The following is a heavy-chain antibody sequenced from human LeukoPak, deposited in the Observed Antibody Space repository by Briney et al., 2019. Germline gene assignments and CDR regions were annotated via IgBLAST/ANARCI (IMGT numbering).Heavy chain of an antibody. J-gene: IGHJ4*02. V-gene: IGHV4-31*11. CDR2: IFYSGST. D-gene: IGHD5-18*01. CDR1: GGSISSGVYY. CDR3: ARHGYSYGYGPFDY. Sequence: SQTLSLTCAVSGGSISSGVYYWSWIRQHPGKGLEWIGYIFYSGSTYYNPSLKSRVSISVDTSKNQFSLKLNSVTAADTAVYYCARHGYSYGYGPFDYWGQGTLVTVSS.